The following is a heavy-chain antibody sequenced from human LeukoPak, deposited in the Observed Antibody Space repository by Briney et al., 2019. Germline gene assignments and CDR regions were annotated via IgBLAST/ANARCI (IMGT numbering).Heavy chain of an antibody. V-gene: IGHV1-18*01. D-gene: IGHD3-22*01. CDR2: ISAYNSNT. CDR1: GYTFTNHG. J-gene: IGHJ4*02. Sequence: ASVKVSCKASGYTFTNHGISWVRQAPGQGLEWMGWISAYNSNTNYAQKLQGRVTMTTDTTPSTAYMDLRSLRSDDTAVYYCARDVYYYDSSPYYYFDFWGQGTLVAASS. CDR3: ARDVYYYDSSPYYYFDF.